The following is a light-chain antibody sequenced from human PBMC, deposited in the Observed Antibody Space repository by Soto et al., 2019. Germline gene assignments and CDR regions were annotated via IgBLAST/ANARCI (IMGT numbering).Light chain of an antibody. V-gene: IGKV3-20*01. CDR2: GAS. CDR3: QQPDT. J-gene: IGKJ2*01. CDR1: QSVSSSY. Sequence: EIVLTQSPGTLSLSPGERATLSCRASQSVSSSYLAWYQQKPGQAPRLLIYGASSRATGIPDRCSGSGSGTDFTLTISRLEPEDFAVYYCQQPDTFGQGTKLEIK.